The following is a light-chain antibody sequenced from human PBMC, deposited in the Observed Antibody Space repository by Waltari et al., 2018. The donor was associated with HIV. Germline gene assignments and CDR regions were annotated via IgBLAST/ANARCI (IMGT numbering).Light chain of an antibody. J-gene: IGLJ3*02. CDR1: ALPQQY. V-gene: IGLV3-25*03. CDR3: QSADSSDTYSWV. CDR2: KDS. Sequence: SYELTQPPSVSVSPGQTARITCSGDALPQQYAYWYQQKPGQAPVLVIYKDSERPSGSPERFSGSSSGTTVTLTISGVQAEDEADYYCQSADSSDTYSWVFGGGTKLTVL.